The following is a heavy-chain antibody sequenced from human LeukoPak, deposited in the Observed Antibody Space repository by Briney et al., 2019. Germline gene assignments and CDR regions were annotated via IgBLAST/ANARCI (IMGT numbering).Heavy chain of an antibody. V-gene: IGHV4-61*02. J-gene: IGHJ4*02. D-gene: IGHD3-22*01. CDR1: GHSISSWDNY. CDR3: ARASYSYDINGWVPFDY. CDR2: MYTSGSN. Sequence: SETLSLTCTVSGHSISSWDNYWRWIRQPAGKGLEWIGRMYTSGSNNYNPSLKRRVTISGDTSKNQFSLRLSSVTAADTAVYYCARASYSYDINGWVPFDYWGQGTLVTVSS.